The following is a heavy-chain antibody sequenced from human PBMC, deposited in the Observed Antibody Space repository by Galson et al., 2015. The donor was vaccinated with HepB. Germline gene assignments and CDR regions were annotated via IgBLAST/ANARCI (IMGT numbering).Heavy chain of an antibody. CDR1: AFTFSNFG. J-gene: IGHJ5*02. CDR2: IRYDGSNK. CDR3: ARDGGRSDFWSGYYGHNWFDP. D-gene: IGHD3-3*01. Sequence: SLRLSCAASAFTFSNFGMHWVRQAPGKGLEWVAFIRYDGSNKYYAESVKGRFTISRDNSKNTLYLQMNSLRAEDTAVYYCARDGGRSDFWSGYYGHNWFDPWGQGTLVTVSS. V-gene: IGHV3-30*02.